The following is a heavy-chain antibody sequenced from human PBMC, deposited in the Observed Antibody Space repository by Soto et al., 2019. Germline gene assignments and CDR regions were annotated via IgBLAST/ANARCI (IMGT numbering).Heavy chain of an antibody. D-gene: IGHD3-22*01. CDR3: ARISYYYDSSGYYTPIRAFDI. CDR2: IYHSGST. J-gene: IGHJ3*02. V-gene: IGHV4-30-2*01. Sequence: SETLSLTCAVSGGSISSGGYSWSWIRQPPGKGLEWIGYIYHSGSTYYNPSLKSRVTISVDRSKNQFSLKLSSVTAADTAVYYCARISYYYDSSGYYTPIRAFDIWGQGTMVTVSS. CDR1: GGSISSGGYS.